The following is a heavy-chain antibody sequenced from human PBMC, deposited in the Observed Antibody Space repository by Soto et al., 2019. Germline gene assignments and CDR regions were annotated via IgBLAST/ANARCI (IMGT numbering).Heavy chain of an antibody. Sequence: SETLSLTCTVSGGSISSYYWSWIRQPPGKGLEWIGYIYYSGSTNYNPSLKSRVTISVDTSKNQFSLKLSSVTAADTAVYYCARVRAVAGTGANWFDPWGQGTLVTVS. V-gene: IGHV4-59*01. CDR2: IYYSGST. D-gene: IGHD6-19*01. CDR1: GGSISSYY. J-gene: IGHJ5*02. CDR3: ARVRAVAGTGANWFDP.